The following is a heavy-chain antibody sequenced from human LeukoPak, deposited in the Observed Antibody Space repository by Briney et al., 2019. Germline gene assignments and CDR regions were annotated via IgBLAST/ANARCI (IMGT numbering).Heavy chain of an antibody. V-gene: IGHV3-7*01. D-gene: IGHD3-16*01. CDR2: IKQDGSEK. Sequence: PGGSLRLSCAASGFTFSSYWMSWVRQAPGKGLEWVANIKQDGSEKYYVDSVKGRFTISRDNAKNSLYLQMNSLRAEDTAVYYCARDHILRLGELGFPPDYWGQGTLVTVSS. CDR1: GFTFSSYW. J-gene: IGHJ4*02. CDR3: ARDHILRLGELGFPPDY.